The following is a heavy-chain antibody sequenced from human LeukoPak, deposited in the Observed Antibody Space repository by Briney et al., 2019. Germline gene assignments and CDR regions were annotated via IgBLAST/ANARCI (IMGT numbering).Heavy chain of an antibody. D-gene: IGHD2-15*01. Sequence: GGSLRLSCAASGFTFSSYAMHWVRQAPGKGLGWVAVISYDGSNKYYADSVKGRFTISRDNSKNTLYLQMNSLRAEDPAVYYCARGRLVVVAVDAFDIWGQGTMVTVSS. J-gene: IGHJ3*02. CDR2: ISYDGSNK. CDR1: GFTFSSYA. CDR3: ARGRLVVVAVDAFDI. V-gene: IGHV3-30*04.